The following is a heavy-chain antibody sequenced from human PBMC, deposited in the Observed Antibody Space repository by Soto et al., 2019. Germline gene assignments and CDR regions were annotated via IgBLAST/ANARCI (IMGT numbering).Heavy chain of an antibody. CDR2: IYHSGST. CDR3: AAGGGLPRYY. D-gene: IGHD5-12*01. CDR1: GGSISSGGYS. V-gene: IGHV4-30-2*01. J-gene: IGHJ4*02. Sequence: QLQLQESGSGLVKPSQTLSLTCAVSGGSISSGGYSWSWIRQPPGKGLEWIGYIYHSGSTYYNPSLKRRATRSVDRSKTQFALKLSSVTAADTAVYYCAAGGGLPRYYWGQGTLVTVSS.